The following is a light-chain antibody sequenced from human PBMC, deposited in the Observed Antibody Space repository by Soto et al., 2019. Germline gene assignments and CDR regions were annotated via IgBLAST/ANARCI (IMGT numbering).Light chain of an antibody. CDR1: SSDVGGYNH. Sequence: QSVLTQPRSVSGSPGQSVTISCTGTSSDVGGYNHASWYQQHPGKAPKLMISGVTKRPSGVPDRFSGSKSGNTASLTISGLQAEDEADYYCCSYAGSIYVFGTGTKVTVL. J-gene: IGLJ1*01. CDR2: GVT. V-gene: IGLV2-11*01. CDR3: CSYAGSIYV.